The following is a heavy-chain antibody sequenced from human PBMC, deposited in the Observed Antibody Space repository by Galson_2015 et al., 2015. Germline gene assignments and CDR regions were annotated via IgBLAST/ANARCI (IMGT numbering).Heavy chain of an antibody. V-gene: IGHV1-69*13. D-gene: IGHD2-15*01. Sequence: SVKVSCKASGGTFSSYAISWVRQAPGQGLEWMGGIIPIFGTANYAQKFQGRVTITADESTSTAYMELSSLRSEDTAVYYCARSNIVVVVAATPGFGAFDIWGQGTMVTVSS. CDR3: ARSNIVVVVAATPGFGAFDI. CDR2: IIPIFGTA. CDR1: GGTFSSYA. J-gene: IGHJ3*02.